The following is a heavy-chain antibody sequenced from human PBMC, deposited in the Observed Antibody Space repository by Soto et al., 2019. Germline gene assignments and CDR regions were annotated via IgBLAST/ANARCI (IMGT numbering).Heavy chain of an antibody. Sequence: EVQLVESGGGLVQPGGSLRLSCASSGFTLSSYAMSWVRQAPGKGLEWVAGTTGSGGRMYYAGSVKGRCTISKDNARNTLDLQMSSLRADDTAMYYCAKARLEQRPSSFDYWGLGTLVTVSS. J-gene: IGHJ4*02. CDR3: AKARLEQRPSSFDY. D-gene: IGHD1-1*01. V-gene: IGHV3-23*04. CDR2: TTGSGGRM. CDR1: GFTLSSYA.